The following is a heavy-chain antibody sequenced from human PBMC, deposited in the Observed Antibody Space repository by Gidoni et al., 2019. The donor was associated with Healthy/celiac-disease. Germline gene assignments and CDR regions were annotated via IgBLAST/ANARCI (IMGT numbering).Heavy chain of an antibody. J-gene: IGHJ4*02. Sequence: QVQLQESGPGLVKPSETMSLTCTDTGGSISSYYWSWIRQPPGKGLEWIGYIYYSWSTNYNPSLKSRVTISVDTSKNQFSLKLSSVTAADTAVYYCARLSGYDGDCDYWGQGTLVTVSS. V-gene: IGHV4-59*08. CDR2: IYYSWST. CDR3: ARLSGYDGDCDY. CDR1: GGSISSYY. D-gene: IGHD5-12*01.